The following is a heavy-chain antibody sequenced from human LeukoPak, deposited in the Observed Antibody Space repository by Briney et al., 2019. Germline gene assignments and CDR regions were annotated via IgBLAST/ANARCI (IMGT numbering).Heavy chain of an antibody. CDR1: GYTFTSYW. CDR2: IYPGDSDT. J-gene: IGHJ4*02. CDR3: ARHPTNPVAVAGFDY. V-gene: IGHV5-51*01. Sequence: GESLKISCKGSGYTFTSYWIGWVRQMPGKGLEWMGIIYPGDSDTRYSPSFEGQVTISADKSISTAYLQWSSLKASDAAMYYCARHPTNPVAVAGFDYWGQGTLVTVSS. D-gene: IGHD6-19*01.